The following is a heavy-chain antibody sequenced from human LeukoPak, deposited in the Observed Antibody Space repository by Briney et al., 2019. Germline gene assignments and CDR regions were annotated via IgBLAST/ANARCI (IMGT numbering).Heavy chain of an antibody. CDR3: AIQWLLSGWFDP. D-gene: IGHD6-19*01. J-gene: IGHJ5*02. CDR1: GASISSYY. CDR2: IYTSGST. Sequence: PSETLSLTCTVSGASISSYYWSWIRQPAGKGLEWIGRIYTSGSTNYNPSLKSRVTMSVDTSKNQFSLKLSSVTAADTAVYYCAIQWLLSGWFDPWGQGTLATVSS. V-gene: IGHV4-4*07.